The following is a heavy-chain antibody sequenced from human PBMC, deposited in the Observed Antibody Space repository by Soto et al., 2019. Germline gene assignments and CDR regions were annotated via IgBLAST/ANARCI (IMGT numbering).Heavy chain of an antibody. CDR2: ISGSGGST. CDR3: AKANRYYDILTGYSQPFDY. V-gene: IGHV3-23*01. Sequence: EVQLLESGGGLVQPGGSLRLSCAASGFTFSSYAMSWVRQAPGKGLEWVSAISGSGGSTYYADSVKGRFTISRDNSKNTLYLQINSLRAEDTAVYYCAKANRYYDILTGYSQPFDYWGQGTLVTVSS. J-gene: IGHJ4*02. D-gene: IGHD3-9*01. CDR1: GFTFSSYA.